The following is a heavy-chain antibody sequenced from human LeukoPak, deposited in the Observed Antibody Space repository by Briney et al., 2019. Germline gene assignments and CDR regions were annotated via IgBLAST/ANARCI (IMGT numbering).Heavy chain of an antibody. CDR2: IYYSGST. J-gene: IGHJ6*03. Sequence: KASETLFLTCTVSGGSISSYYWSWIRQPPGKGLEWIGYIYYSGSTNYNPSLKSRVTISVDTSKNQFSLKLSSVTAADTAVYYCARTTEAHSWRTRYYDYYMDVWGKGTTVTVSS. V-gene: IGHV4-59*01. D-gene: IGHD6-13*01. CDR3: ARTTEAHSWRTRYYDYYMDV. CDR1: GGSISSYY.